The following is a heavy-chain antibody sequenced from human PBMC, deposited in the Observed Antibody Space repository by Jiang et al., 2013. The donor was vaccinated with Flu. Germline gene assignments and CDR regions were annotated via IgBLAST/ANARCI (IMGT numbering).Heavy chain of an antibody. V-gene: IGHV1-2*02. CDR2: ISPNSGDT. CDR1: GYTFTAYY. CDR3: ARGSGSYHYYYYLDV. Sequence: SCKASGYTFTAYYIYWVRQAPGQGLEWMGWISPNSGDTNYAQNFQGRVTMTRDTSINTAYMELSRLTSDDTAIYYCARGSGSYHYYYYLDVWGKGTTVTVSS. D-gene: IGHD1-26*01. J-gene: IGHJ6*03.